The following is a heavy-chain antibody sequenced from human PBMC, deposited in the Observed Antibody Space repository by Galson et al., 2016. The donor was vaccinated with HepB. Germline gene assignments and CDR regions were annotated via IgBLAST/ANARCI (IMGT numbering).Heavy chain of an antibody. D-gene: IGHD1-7*01. V-gene: IGHV3-53*01. Sequence: SLRLSCAASGFSVSGNYMTWVRQAPGKGLEWVSVIYINSTTYYADSVKGRFTISRDNSKNTLYLQMNSLRTEDTAVYYCARGNWNYAYWGQGTLVTVSS. CDR1: GFSVSGNY. J-gene: IGHJ4*02. CDR2: IYINSTT. CDR3: ARGNWNYAY.